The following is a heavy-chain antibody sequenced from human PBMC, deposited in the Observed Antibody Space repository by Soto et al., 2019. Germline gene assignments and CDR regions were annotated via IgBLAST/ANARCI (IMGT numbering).Heavy chain of an antibody. CDR2: INPNSGGT. J-gene: IGHJ5*02. D-gene: IGHD6-19*01. V-gene: IGHV1-2*04. Sequence: ASVKVSCKASGYTFTGYYMHWVRQAPGQGLEWMGWINPNSGGTNYAQKFQGWVTMTRDTSISTAYMELSRLRSDDTAVYYCAREGIAVAGPRPKYNWFDPWGQGTLVTVSS. CDR1: GYTFTGYY. CDR3: AREGIAVAGPRPKYNWFDP.